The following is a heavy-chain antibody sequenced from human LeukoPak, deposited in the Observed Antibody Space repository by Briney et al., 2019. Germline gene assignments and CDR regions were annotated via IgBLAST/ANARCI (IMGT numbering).Heavy chain of an antibody. CDR1: GYTFINYD. J-gene: IGHJ4*02. CDR3: ARGGTEGLWPDY. D-gene: IGHD2-21*01. CDR2: MNPNSGNT. Sequence: ASVKVSCKASGYTFINYDINWVRQATGQGLEWMRWMNPNSGNTGYAQRFQGRVTMTRDTSINTAYMELSSLRSEDTAVYYCARGGTEGLWPDYWGQGTLVTVST. V-gene: IGHV1-8*01.